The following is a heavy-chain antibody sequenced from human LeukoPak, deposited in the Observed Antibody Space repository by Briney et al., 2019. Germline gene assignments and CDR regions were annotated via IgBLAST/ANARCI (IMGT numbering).Heavy chain of an antibody. V-gene: IGHV4-34*01. CDR2: INHSGST. Sequence: SETLSLTCAVYGGSFSGYYWSWIRQPPGKGLEWIGEINHSGSTNYNPSLKSRVTISVDTSKNRFSLKLSSVTAADTAVYYCARGRSVLRYFDWLPRAYYFDYWGQGTLVTVSS. J-gene: IGHJ4*02. CDR3: ARGRSVLRYFDWLPRAYYFDY. D-gene: IGHD3-9*01. CDR1: GGSFSGYY.